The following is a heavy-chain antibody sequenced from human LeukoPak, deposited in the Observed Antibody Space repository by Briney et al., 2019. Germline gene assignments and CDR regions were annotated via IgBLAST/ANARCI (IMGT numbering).Heavy chain of an antibody. V-gene: IGHV3-33*01. CDR3: ARDGDIVVAPGRLDY. CDR1: GFTFSSYG. J-gene: IGHJ4*02. CDR2: IWYDGSNK. Sequence: GGSLRLSCAASGFTFSSYGMHWVRQAPGKGLERVAVIWYDGSNKYYADSVKGRFTISRDNSKNTLYLQMNSLRAEDTAVYYCARDGDIVVAPGRLDYWGQGTLVTVSS. D-gene: IGHD2-2*01.